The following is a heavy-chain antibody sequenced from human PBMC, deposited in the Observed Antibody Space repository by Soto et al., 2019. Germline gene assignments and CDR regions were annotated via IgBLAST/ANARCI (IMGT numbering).Heavy chain of an antibody. V-gene: IGHV4-31*03. CDR3: AREGITMVRGVMGPPNWFDP. D-gene: IGHD3-10*01. J-gene: IGHJ5*02. Sequence: QVQLQESGPGLVKPSQTLSLTCTVSGGSISSGGYYWSWIRQHPGKGLEWIGYIYYSGSTYYNPSLKSRVTISVDTSKNQSSLKLSSVTAADTAVYYCAREGITMVRGVMGPPNWFDPWGQGTLVTVSS. CDR1: GGSISSGGYY. CDR2: IYYSGST.